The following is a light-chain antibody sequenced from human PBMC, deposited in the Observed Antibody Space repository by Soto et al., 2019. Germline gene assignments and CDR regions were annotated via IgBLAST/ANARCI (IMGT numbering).Light chain of an antibody. J-gene: IGKJ5*01. V-gene: IGKV2-30*02. Sequence: DVVMTQSPLSLPVTLGRPACICFVAEQVLVQIDGIAYFSWFQQRPGRSPRRLIYKVSNRDSGVPARFSGSGSGTDFALKISRVEAEDVGVYYCMQGTHWPITLGQGTRLEIK. CDR1: QVLVQIDGIAY. CDR2: KVS. CDR3: MQGTHWPIT.